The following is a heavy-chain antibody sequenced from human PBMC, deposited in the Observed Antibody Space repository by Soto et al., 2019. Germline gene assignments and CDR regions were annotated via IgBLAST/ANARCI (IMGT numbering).Heavy chain of an antibody. V-gene: IGHV3-53*01. D-gene: IGHD3-22*01. CDR1: GFTVSSNY. CDR2: IYSGGST. J-gene: IGHJ1*01. Sequence: EVQLVESGGGLIQPGGSLRLSCAASGFTVSSNYMSWVRQAPGKGLEWVSVIYSGGSTYYADSVKGRFTISRDNSTNTLYRQMNSLRAEDTAVYYCARDRVESGYPEYFQHWGQGTLVTVSS. CDR3: ARDRVESGYPEYFQH.